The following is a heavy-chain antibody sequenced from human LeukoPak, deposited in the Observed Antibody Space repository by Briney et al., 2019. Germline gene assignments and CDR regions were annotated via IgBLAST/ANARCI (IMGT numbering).Heavy chain of an antibody. CDR1: EYTFTGYY. CDR3: ARGSRGYYNDMGFDY. V-gene: IGHV1-2*02. D-gene: IGHD3-22*01. J-gene: IGHJ4*02. CDR2: INPNSGGT. Sequence: ASVKVSCKASEYTFTGYYMHWVRQAPGQGLEWMGWINPNSGGTNYAQKFQGRVTMTRDTSINTAYMELSRLRSDDTAVYYCARGSRGYYNDMGFDYWGQGTLVTVSS.